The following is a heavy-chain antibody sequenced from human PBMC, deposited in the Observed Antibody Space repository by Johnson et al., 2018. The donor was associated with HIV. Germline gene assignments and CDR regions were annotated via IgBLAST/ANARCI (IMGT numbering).Heavy chain of an antibody. V-gene: IGHV3-30*04. D-gene: IGHD6-13*01. CDR3: AREGAAAAAGPADAFDF. CDR2: ISYDGSNK. CDR1: GFTFSSYA. Sequence: QVQLVESGGGVVQPGRSLRLSCAASGFTFSSYAMHWVRQAPGKGLEWVAVISYDGSNKYYADSVKGRFTISRDNSKNTLYLQMNSLRAEDTAVYYCAREGAAAAAGPADAFDFWGQGTMVTVSP. J-gene: IGHJ3*01.